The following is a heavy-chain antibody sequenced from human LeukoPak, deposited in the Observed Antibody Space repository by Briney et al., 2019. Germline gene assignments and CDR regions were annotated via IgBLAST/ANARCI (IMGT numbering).Heavy chain of an antibody. CDR3: ARCNSIGGDTNWFDP. Sequence: GASVKVSCKASGYTFTSYGISWVRQAPGQGLEWMGWINPNSGGTHYAQNFQGRVTMTRDTSISTAYMELSRLRSDDTAVYYCARCNSIGGDTNWFDPWGQGTLVTVSS. CDR1: GYTFTSYG. D-gene: IGHD4-23*01. J-gene: IGHJ5*02. CDR2: INPNSGGT. V-gene: IGHV1-2*02.